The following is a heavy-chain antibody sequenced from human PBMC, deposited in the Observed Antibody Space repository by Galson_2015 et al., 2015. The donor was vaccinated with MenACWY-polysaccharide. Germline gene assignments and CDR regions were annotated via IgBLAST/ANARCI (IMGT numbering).Heavy chain of an antibody. CDR1: GDSVSSNSGS. V-gene: IGHV6-1*01. D-gene: IGHD5-18*01. J-gene: IGHJ4*02. CDR3: ARIHSGSFSVFDY. CDR2: TYYRSKWYS. Sequence: CAISGDSVSSNSGSWHWVRQSPSRGLEWLGRTYYRSKWYSYYGASVKGRITINPDTSKNQFSLQLNSVTPEDTAVYYCARIHSGSFSVFDYWGQGTLVTVSS.